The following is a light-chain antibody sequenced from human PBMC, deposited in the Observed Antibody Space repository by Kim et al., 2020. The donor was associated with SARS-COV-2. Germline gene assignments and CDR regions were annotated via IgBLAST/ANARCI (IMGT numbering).Light chain of an antibody. CDR2: SDS. CDR3: QVWDSTNNLVL. V-gene: IGLV3-21*04. J-gene: IGLJ2*01. CDR1: NIASKS. Sequence: APEPTARITRGANNIASKSVHWYQQTPGQAPLLVMYSDSARPSGIPERFSGSNSGNTATLAISRVEAGDEADYYCQVWDSTNNLVLFGGGTQLTVL.